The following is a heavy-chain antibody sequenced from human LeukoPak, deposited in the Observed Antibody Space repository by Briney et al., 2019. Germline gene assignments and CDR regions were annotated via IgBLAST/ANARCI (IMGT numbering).Heavy chain of an antibody. J-gene: IGHJ4*02. Sequence: GESLKISCKGSGYSFTSYWIAWVRQMPGKGLEWMGIIYPGDSYTTYSPSFQGQVTISADKSISTAYLQWRSLKASDTAVYFCARSIAADGSFDFWGQGALVTVSS. CDR1: GYSFTSYW. CDR2: IYPGDSYT. V-gene: IGHV5-51*01. CDR3: ARSIAADGSFDF. D-gene: IGHD6-13*01.